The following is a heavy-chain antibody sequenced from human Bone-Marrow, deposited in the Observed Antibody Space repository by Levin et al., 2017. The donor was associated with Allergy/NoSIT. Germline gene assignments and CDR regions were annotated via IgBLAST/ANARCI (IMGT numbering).Heavy chain of an antibody. D-gene: IGHD3-16*02. Sequence: SETLSLTCTVSGGSITDNSYYWDWIRQSPGKGLEWIGSIYYSGSTYYNPSLKSRVTISVDTPKNQFSLKLNSVTAADTAVYYCGRGWDDYVRGSDRGAFDHWGQGILVTVSS. V-gene: IGHV4-39*07. CDR1: GGSITDNSYY. CDR2: IYYSGST. J-gene: IGHJ4*02. CDR3: GRGWDDYVRGSDRGAFDH.